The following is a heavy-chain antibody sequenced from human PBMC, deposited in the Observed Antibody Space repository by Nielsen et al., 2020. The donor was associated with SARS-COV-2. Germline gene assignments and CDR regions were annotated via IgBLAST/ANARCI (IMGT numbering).Heavy chain of an antibody. V-gene: IGHV3-9*01. J-gene: IGHJ4*02. D-gene: IGHD3-10*01. CDR3: ARDMYGSGFFDY. CDR1: GFTFDDYA. CDR2: ISWNSGSI. Sequence: GGSLRLSCAASGFTFDDYAMHWVRQAPGKGLEWVSGISWNSGSIGYADSVKGRFTISRDNAKNSLYLQMNSLRAEDTALYYCARDMYGSGFFDYWGQGTLVTVSS.